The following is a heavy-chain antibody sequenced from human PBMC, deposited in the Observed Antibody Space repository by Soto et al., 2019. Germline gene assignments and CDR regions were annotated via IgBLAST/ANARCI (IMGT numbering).Heavy chain of an antibody. CDR1: GGSISSSNW. V-gene: IGHV4-4*02. CDR2: IYHSGST. D-gene: IGHD4-17*01. J-gene: IGHJ4*02. Sequence: PSETLSLTCAVSGGSISSSNWWSWVRQPPGKGLEWIGEIYHSGSTNYNPSLKSRVTISVDTSKNQFSLKLSSVTAADTAVYYCARDEPNTVTPLDYWGQGTLVTVSS. CDR3: ARDEPNTVTPLDY.